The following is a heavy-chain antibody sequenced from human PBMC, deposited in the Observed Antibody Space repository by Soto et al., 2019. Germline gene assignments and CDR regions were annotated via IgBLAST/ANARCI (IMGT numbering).Heavy chain of an antibody. CDR2: ISGSGGST. Sequence: PGGSLRLSCAASGFTFSSYAMSWVRQAPGKGLEWVSAISGSGGSTYYADSVKGRFTISRDNSKNTLYLQMNSLRAEDTAVYYCAKVRGSSFLYYYYGMDVWGQGTTVTVSS. J-gene: IGHJ6*02. V-gene: IGHV3-23*01. CDR3: AKVRGSSFLYYYYGMDV. CDR1: GFTFSSYA. D-gene: IGHD6-6*01.